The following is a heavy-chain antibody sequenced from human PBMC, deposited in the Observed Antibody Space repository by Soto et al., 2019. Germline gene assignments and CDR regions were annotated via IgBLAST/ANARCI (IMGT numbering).Heavy chain of an antibody. Sequence: EVQLVESGGGLVQPGGSLRLSCAASGFTFSSYEMNWVRQAPGKGLEWVSYISSSGSTIYYADSVKGRFTISSDNAKNSLFLQMNSMRAEDTAVYYCASGYSYGSAFDIWGQGTMVTVSS. CDR2: ISSSGSTI. CDR1: GFTFSSYE. J-gene: IGHJ3*02. CDR3: ASGYSYGSAFDI. D-gene: IGHD5-18*01. V-gene: IGHV3-48*03.